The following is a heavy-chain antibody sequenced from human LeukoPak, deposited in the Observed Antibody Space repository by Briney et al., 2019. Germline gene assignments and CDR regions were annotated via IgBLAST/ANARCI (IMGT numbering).Heavy chain of an antibody. Sequence: PEESLKISCRGSGYSFTTYWIGWVRQMPGKGLEWMGIIYPGDSDTRYSPSFQGQVTMSADKSINTAYLQWSSLKASDTATYYCARRQGCSSTSCPPDSWGQGTLVTVSS. J-gene: IGHJ4*02. CDR1: GYSFTTYW. CDR3: ARRQGCSSTSCPPDS. CDR2: IYPGDSDT. D-gene: IGHD2-2*01. V-gene: IGHV5-51*01.